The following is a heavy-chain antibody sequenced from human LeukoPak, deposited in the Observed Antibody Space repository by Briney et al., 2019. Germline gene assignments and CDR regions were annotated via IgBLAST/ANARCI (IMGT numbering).Heavy chain of an antibody. V-gene: IGHV3-30*18. CDR3: AKTLDGFWPQFDF. CDR1: GFTFSSYG. J-gene: IGHJ4*02. D-gene: IGHD5-24*01. Sequence: HPGRSLRLSCAASGFTFSSYGMHWVRQAPGKGLEWVAVTSYDGSNKYYADSVKGRFTISRDNSRNTVYLQMSSLRSDDTAIYYCAKTLDGFWPQFDFWGQGTLLTVSS. CDR2: TSYDGSNK.